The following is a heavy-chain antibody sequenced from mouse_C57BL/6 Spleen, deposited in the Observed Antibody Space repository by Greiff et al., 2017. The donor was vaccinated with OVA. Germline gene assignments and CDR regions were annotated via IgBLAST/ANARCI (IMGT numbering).Heavy chain of an antibody. CDR2: IYPRSGNT. D-gene: IGHD1-1*01. CDR1: GYTFTSYG. Sequence: VKLQQSGAELARPGASVKLSCKASGYTFTSYGISWVKQRTGQGLEWIGEIYPRSGNTYYNEKFKGKATLTADKSSSTAYMELRSLTSEDSAVYFCALYYYGSSPAYWGQGTLVTVSA. V-gene: IGHV1-81*01. J-gene: IGHJ3*01. CDR3: ALYYYGSSPAY.